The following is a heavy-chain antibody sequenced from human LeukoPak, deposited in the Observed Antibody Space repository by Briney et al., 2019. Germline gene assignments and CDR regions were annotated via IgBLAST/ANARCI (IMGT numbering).Heavy chain of an antibody. CDR1: GGSISSGGYY. CDR3: AREYSSSSGGYFDY. J-gene: IGHJ4*02. Sequence: SQTLSLTCTVSGGSISSGGYYWSWVRQHPGKGLEWIGYIYYSGSTYYNPSLKSRVTISVDTSKNQFSLKLSSVTAADTAVYYCAREYSSSSGGYFDYWGQGTLVTVSS. D-gene: IGHD6-6*01. V-gene: IGHV4-31*03. CDR2: IYYSGST.